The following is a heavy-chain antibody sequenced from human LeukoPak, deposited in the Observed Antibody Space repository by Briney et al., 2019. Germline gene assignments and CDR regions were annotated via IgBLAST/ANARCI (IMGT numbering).Heavy chain of an antibody. J-gene: IGHJ6*02. CDR2: TSYDGNNK. Sequence: PGGSLRLSCAASGFTFSGYGMHWVRQAPGKGLEWVAVTSYDGNNKYYADSVKGRFTISRDNSKNTLYLQMNSLRTEDTAVYYCAKGPLYGMDVWGQGTTVTVSS. V-gene: IGHV3-30*18. CDR1: GFTFSGYG. CDR3: AKGPLYGMDV.